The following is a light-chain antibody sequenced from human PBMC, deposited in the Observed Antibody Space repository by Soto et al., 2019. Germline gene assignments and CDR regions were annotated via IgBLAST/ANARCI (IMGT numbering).Light chain of an antibody. Sequence: EIVLTQSPGTLSLSPGERATLSCRASQSVSSSYLAWYQQKPGQAPRLLFYGASRRATGIPDRFSGSGSGTDFSLTISRLEAEDFGVYYCQQYGSSPPYTFGQGTKLEIK. V-gene: IGKV3-20*01. J-gene: IGKJ2*01. CDR3: QQYGSSPPYT. CDR2: GAS. CDR1: QSVSSSY.